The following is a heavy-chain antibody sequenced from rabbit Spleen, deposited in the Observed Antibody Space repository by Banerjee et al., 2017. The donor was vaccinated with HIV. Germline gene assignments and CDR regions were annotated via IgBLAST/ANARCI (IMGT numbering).Heavy chain of an antibody. V-gene: IGHV1S40*01. CDR3: ARDTGSSFSSYGMDL. J-gene: IGHJ6*01. CDR1: GFSFSSSDY. D-gene: IGHD8-1*01. Sequence: QSLEESGGDLVKPGGTLTLTCTASGFSFSSSDYMCWVRQAPGKGLEWISCIAGGSSGFTYSATWAKGRFTISKTSSTTVTLQMTSLTVAGTATYFCARDTGSSFSSYGMDLWSPGTLVTVS. CDR2: IAGGSSGFT.